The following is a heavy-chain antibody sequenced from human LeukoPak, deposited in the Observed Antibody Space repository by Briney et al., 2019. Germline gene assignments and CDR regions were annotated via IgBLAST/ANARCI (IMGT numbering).Heavy chain of an antibody. CDR3: ARVAVTVNYYGMDV. CDR1: GESFRGYY. D-gene: IGHD2-21*02. J-gene: IGHJ6*02. V-gene: IGHV4-34*01. Sequence: SETLSLTCVVYGESFRGYYWSWIRQSPGKGLEWIGEINQSGSTNYNPSLKSRVIISMDTSKNQFSLKLSSVTAADTAVYYCARVAVTVNYYGMDVWGRGTTVTVSS. CDR2: INQSGST.